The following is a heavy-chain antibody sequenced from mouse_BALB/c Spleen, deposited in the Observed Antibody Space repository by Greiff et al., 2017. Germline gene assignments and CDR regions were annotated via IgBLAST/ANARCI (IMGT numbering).Heavy chain of an antibody. J-gene: IGHJ4*01. Sequence: VKVVESGPGLVAPSQSLSITCTVSGFSLTSYGVHWVRQSPGKGLEWLGVIWSGGSTDYNAAFISRLSISKDNSKSQVFFKMNSLQADDTAIYYCARGMVTTVYAMDYWGQGTSVTVSS. CDR1: GFSLTSYG. D-gene: IGHD2-3*01. CDR2: IWSGGST. CDR3: ARGMVTTVYAMDY. V-gene: IGHV2-4-1*01.